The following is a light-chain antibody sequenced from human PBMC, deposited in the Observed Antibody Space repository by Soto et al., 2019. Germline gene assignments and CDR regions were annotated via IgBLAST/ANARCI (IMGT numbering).Light chain of an antibody. Sequence: EIVLTQSPGTLSLSPGDRATLSCRASQSLSSRYLAWYRQKPGQAPRLLIYGASNRATGIPDRFRGSGSGTDFTLTISRLEPDDFAVYYCQQYSSSPPTFGGGTKVEI. CDR3: QQYSSSPPT. J-gene: IGKJ4*01. CDR1: QSLSSRY. V-gene: IGKV3-20*01. CDR2: GAS.